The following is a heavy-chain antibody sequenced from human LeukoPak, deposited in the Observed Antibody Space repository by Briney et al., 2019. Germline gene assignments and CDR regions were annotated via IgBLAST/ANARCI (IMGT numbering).Heavy chain of an antibody. V-gene: IGHV4-34*01. CDR3: ARGGPWIQLWPNNWFDP. CDR2: INHSGST. J-gene: IGHJ5*02. CDR1: GGSFSGYY. Sequence: PSETLSLTCAVYGGSFSGYYWSWIRQPPGKGLEWIGEINHSGSTNYNPSLKSRVTISVDTSKNQFSLKLSSVTAADTAVYYCARGGPWIQLWPNNWFDPWGQGTLVTVSS. D-gene: IGHD5-18*01.